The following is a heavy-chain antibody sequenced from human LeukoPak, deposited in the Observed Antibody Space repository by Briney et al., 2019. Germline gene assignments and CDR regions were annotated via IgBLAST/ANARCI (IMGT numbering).Heavy chain of an antibody. J-gene: IGHJ3*02. CDR2: INPSGGST. CDR1: GYTFTSYY. D-gene: IGHD2-21*02. Sequence: ASVKVSCKASGYTFTSYYMHWVRQAPGQGLEWMGIINPSGGSTSYAQKFQGRATMTRDTSTSTVYMELSSLRSEDTAVYYCAISGYCGGDCYAFDIWGQGTMVTVSS. CDR3: AISGYCGGDCYAFDI. V-gene: IGHV1-46*01.